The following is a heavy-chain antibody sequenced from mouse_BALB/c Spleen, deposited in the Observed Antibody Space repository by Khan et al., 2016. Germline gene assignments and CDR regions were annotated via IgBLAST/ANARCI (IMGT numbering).Heavy chain of an antibody. D-gene: IGHD1-1*01. CDR2: INPDSSTI. J-gene: IGHJ3*01. CDR1: GFDFSRYW. CDR3: PRPAYYGYLAY. V-gene: IGHV4-1*02. Sequence: EVKLLESGGGLVQPGRSLKLSCAASGFDFSRYWMSWVRQASGKGLEWIGEINPDSSTINYTSSLKDKFIISRDNAKKTLYLQMRKGRSKDTDLYYCPRPAYYGYLAYWVHVPLVSISA.